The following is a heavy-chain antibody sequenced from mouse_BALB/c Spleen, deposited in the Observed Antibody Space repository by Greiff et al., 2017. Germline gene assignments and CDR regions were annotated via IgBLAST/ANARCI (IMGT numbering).Heavy chain of an antibody. D-gene: IGHD1-1*01. J-gene: IGHJ1*01. CDR1: GFSLTSYG. CDR3: AREGIYYGSSYGYFDV. CDR2: IWAGGST. Sequence: VNVVESGPGLVAPSQSLSITCTVSGFSLTSYGVHWVRQPPGKGLEWLGVIWAGGSTNYNSALMSRLSISKDNSKSQVFLKMNSLQTDDTAMYYCAREGIYYGSSYGYFDVWGAGTTVTVSS. V-gene: IGHV2-9*02.